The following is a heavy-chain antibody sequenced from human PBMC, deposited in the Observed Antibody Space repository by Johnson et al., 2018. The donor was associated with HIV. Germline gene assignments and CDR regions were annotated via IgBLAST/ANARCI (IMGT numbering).Heavy chain of an antibody. J-gene: IGHJ3*01. CDR3: ARLRGQKGGGAVDV. V-gene: IGHV3-7*03. CDR1: GFTVSSNY. Sequence: VQLVESGGGLIQPVGSLRLSCAVSGFTVSSNYMSWVRQAPGEGPEWVANIKQDGTEKYYGDSMRGRFTSSRDTSKNTVDLQMNSLRDLDTAVYYCARLRGQKGGGAVDVWGEGTLVTVSS. CDR2: IKQDGTEK. D-gene: IGHD3-16*01.